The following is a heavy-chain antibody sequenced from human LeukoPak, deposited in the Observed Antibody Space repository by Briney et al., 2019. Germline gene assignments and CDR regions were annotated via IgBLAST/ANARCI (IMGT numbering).Heavy chain of an antibody. CDR2: ISWNSGSI. J-gene: IGHJ6*03. CDR1: GFTFDDYA. V-gene: IGHV3-9*03. Sequence: GGSLRLSCAASGFTFDDYAMHWVRQAPGKGLEWVSGISWNSGSIGYADSVKGRFTISRDNAKNSLYLQMNSLRAEDMALYYCAKDNSGTYYYYYMDVWGKGTTVTVS. CDR3: AKDNSGTYYYYYMDV. D-gene: IGHD6-13*01.